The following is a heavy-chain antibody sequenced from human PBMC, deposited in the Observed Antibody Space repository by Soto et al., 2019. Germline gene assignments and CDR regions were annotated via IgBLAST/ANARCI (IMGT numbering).Heavy chain of an antibody. J-gene: IGHJ4*02. D-gene: IGHD3-10*01. CDR2: IWFDGNTK. V-gene: IGHV3-33*01. CDR1: GFTFSTYG. CDR3: ARHYGSGSFDN. Sequence: QVQLVESGGGVVQPGRSLRLSCAASGFTFSTYGIHWVRQAPGKGLEWVALIWFDGNTKYYADSVKGRFTISRDNSKNTLFLQTNSLRADDTAVYYCARHYGSGSFDNWGQGTLVTVSS.